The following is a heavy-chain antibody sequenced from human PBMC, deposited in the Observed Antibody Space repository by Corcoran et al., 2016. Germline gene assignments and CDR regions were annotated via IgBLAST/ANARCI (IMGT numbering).Heavy chain of an antibody. CDR1: GFTFSSYW. CDR3: ARHKFLEWLVRDLGFDY. V-gene: IGHV3-7*03. D-gene: IGHD3-3*01. CDR2: IKQDGSEK. J-gene: IGHJ4*02. Sequence: EVQLVESGGGLVQPGGSLRLSCAASGFTFSSYWMSWVRQAPGKGLEWVANIKQDGSEKYYVDSVKGRFTISRDNAKNSLYLQMNSLRAEATAVYYCARHKFLEWLVRDLGFDYWGQGTLVTVSS.